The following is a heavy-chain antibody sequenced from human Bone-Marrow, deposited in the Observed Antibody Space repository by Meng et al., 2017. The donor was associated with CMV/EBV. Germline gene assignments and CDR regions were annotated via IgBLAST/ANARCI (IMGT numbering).Heavy chain of an antibody. J-gene: IGHJ5*02. D-gene: IGHD2-21*01. CDR1: GYTFTSYY. V-gene: IGHV1-46*01. CDR3: ARGSFRVIAIPVLSHGFDP. Sequence: ASVKVSCKASGYTFTSYYMHWVRQAPGQGLEWMGIINPSGGSTSYAQKFQGRVTMTRDTSTSTVYMELSSLRSEDTAVYYCARGSFRVIAIPVLSHGFDPWGQGTLVTVSS. CDR2: INPSGGST.